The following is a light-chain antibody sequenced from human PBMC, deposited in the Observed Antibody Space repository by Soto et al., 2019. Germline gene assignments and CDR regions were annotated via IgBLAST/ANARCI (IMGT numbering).Light chain of an antibody. CDR1: QGLGVW. CDR2: GAS. CDR3: QQYNSYSIT. J-gene: IGKJ5*01. V-gene: IGKV1-5*01. Sequence: DIQMTQAPSSVSGSAGDRLTITFRASQGLGVWLGWYQQKPGKAPQLLIFGASGLQTGVPSRFSGSGSGTEFTLTISSLQPDDFATYYCQQYNSYSITFGQGTRLEIK.